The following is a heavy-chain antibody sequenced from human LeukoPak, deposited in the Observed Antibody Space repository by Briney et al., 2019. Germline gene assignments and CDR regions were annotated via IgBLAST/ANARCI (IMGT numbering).Heavy chain of an antibody. CDR1: GYTFTGYY. V-gene: IGHV1-2*02. Sequence: GASVKVSCKASGYTFTGYYMHWVRQAPGQGLEWMGWINPNSGGTNYAQKFQGRVTMTRDTSISTAYMELSRLRSDDTALYYCARGSAYSGRYYYYYYMDVWGKGTTVTVSS. CDR3: ARGSAYSGRYYYYYYMDV. CDR2: INPNSGGT. J-gene: IGHJ6*03. D-gene: IGHD1-26*01.